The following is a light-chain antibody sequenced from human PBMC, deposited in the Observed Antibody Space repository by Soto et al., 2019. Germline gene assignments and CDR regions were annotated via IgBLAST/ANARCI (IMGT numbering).Light chain of an antibody. CDR2: AAS. Sequence: DIQMTQSPSSLSASVENRVTITCRASQSISSYLNWYQQKPGKAPKLLIYAASSLHSGVPSRFSGSGSGTDFTLTISSLQPEDFATYSCQQNYRTPLTFGGGTRLEIK. J-gene: IGKJ5*01. V-gene: IGKV1-39*01. CDR3: QQNYRTPLT. CDR1: QSISSY.